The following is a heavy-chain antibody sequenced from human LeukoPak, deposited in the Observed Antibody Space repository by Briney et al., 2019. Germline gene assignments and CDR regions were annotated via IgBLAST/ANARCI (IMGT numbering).Heavy chain of an antibody. D-gene: IGHD3-22*01. J-gene: IGHJ5*02. CDR2: IYHSGST. CDR1: GYSISSDYY. Sequence: SETLSLTCTVSGYSISSDYYWGWIRQPPGKGLEWIGSIYHSGSTYYNPTLKSRVTISVDTSKNQFSLKLSSVTAADTAVYYCARGLRVTMIVVATNWFDPWGQGTLVTVSS. V-gene: IGHV4-38-2*02. CDR3: ARGLRVTMIVVATNWFDP.